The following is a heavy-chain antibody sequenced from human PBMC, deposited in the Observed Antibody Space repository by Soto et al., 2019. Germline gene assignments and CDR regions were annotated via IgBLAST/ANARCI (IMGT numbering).Heavy chain of an antibody. J-gene: IGHJ5*02. CDR2: VSFDGNNN. D-gene: IGHD2-15*01. CDR3: AKDPYCSGGSCFYPPNNWFDP. CDR1: GFTLSNFG. Sequence: GGSLRLSCAASGFTLSNFGMHWVRQAPGKGLEWVAVVSFDGNNNYYAESVKGRFTISRDNSKNILFLQMNSLRAEDTAVYYCAKDPYCSGGSCFYPPNNWFDPWGQGTLVTVSS. V-gene: IGHV3-30*18.